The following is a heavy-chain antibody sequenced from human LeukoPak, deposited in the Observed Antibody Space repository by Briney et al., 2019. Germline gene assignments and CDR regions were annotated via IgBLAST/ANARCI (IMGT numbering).Heavy chain of an antibody. Sequence: PSQTLSLTCTVSGGSISSGSYYWSWIRQPAGKGLEWIGRIYTSGSTNYNPSLKSRVTMSVDTSKNQFSLKLSSVTAADTAVYYCARTSLGGAWFDPWGQGTLVTVSS. CDR3: ARTSLGGAWFDP. J-gene: IGHJ5*02. D-gene: IGHD3-10*01. V-gene: IGHV4-61*02. CDR2: IYTSGST. CDR1: GGSISSGSYY.